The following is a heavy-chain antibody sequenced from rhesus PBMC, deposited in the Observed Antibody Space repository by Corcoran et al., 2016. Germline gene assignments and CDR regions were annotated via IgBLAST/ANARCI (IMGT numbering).Heavy chain of an antibody. V-gene: IGHV2S2*01. CDR1: GFSLSTSGMR. D-gene: IGHD6-13*01. J-gene: IGHJ4*01. Sequence: QVTLKESGPALVKPTQTLTLTCTFSGFSLSTSGMRVSWIRQPPGNALEWLARIYWDDDKYYPTSLRSRHTISKATSKNQVVLTMTNMDPVDTTTYYCARSDSSWSDYFDYWGQGVLVTVSS. CDR3: ARSDSSWSDYFDY. CDR2: IYWDDDK.